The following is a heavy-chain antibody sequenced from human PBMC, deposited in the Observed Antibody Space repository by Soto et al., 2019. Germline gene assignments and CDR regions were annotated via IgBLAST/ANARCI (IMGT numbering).Heavy chain of an antibody. CDR1: GFTFSSYA. CDR2: ISGSGGGT. Sequence: EVQLLESGGGLVQPGGSLRLSCAASGFTFSSYAMSWVRQAPGKGLEWVSAISGSGGGTFYADSVKGRFTISRDNSKNTLFLHTNNLRAEDTAIYYCARPNLFCSSTSCYDHWGQGTLVTVSS. CDR3: ARPNLFCSSTSCYDH. J-gene: IGHJ4*02. V-gene: IGHV3-23*01. D-gene: IGHD2-2*01.